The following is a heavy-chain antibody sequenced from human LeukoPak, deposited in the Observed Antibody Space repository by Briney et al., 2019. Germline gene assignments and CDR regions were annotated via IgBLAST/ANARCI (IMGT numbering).Heavy chain of an antibody. CDR2: GGNSGGT. D-gene: IGHD1-26*01. Sequence: SETLSLTCAVYGGSLNGYYWSWIRQPPGKGLEWIGEGGNSGGTKFNPSLKSRVTISTDTSKNQFSLKLSSVTAADTAVYYCAKNGQSGFSFDPWGQGTLVTVSS. CDR3: AKNGQSGFSFDP. J-gene: IGHJ5*02. V-gene: IGHV4-34*01. CDR1: GGSLNGYY.